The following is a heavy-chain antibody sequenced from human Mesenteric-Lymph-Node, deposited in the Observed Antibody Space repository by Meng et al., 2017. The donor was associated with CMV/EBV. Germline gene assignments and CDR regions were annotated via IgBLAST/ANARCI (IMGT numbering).Heavy chain of an antibody. CDR1: GFSFSNYA. J-gene: IGHJ4*02. CDR3: ARSPVWSTTFYDY. Sequence: SCAASGFSFSNYAMNWVRQTPGKGLEWVSSISSGSTYYADSVKGRFTISRDNIKNSLYLQMNSLRAEDTAVYYCARSPVWSTTFYDYWGQGTLVTVSS. CDR2: ISSGSTY. D-gene: IGHD3-10*01. V-gene: IGHV3-21*06.